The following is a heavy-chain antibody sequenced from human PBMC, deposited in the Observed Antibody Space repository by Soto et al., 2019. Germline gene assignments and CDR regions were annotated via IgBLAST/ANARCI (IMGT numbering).Heavy chain of an antibody. Sequence: QVHLLQSGAEVKNVGASVKVSCKTSGYTFSAYYVHWARRAPGRGFQWLGWINPSNEITTFSEFFQGRITMTRDTSTITVHMEWNMLTSDDTAVYYCMRGGWGDSPIDYWGQGTQVTVSS. CDR3: MRGGWGDSPIDY. J-gene: IGHJ4*02. V-gene: IGHV1-2*02. D-gene: IGHD1-26*01. CDR2: INPSNEIT. CDR1: GYTFSAYY.